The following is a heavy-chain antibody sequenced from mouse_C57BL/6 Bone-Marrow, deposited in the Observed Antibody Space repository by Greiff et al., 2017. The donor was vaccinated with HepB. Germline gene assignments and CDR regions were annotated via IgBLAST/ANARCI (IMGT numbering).Heavy chain of an antibody. D-gene: IGHD2-4*01. Sequence: VQLKESGPVLVKPGASVKMSCKASGYTFTDYYMNWVKQSHGKSLEWIGVINPYNGGTSYNQKFKGKATLTVDKSSSTAYMELNSLTSEDSAVYYCARGGLRPWFAYWGQGTLVTVSA. CDR1: GYTFTDYY. J-gene: IGHJ3*01. CDR2: INPYNGGT. CDR3: ARGGLRPWFAY. V-gene: IGHV1-19*01.